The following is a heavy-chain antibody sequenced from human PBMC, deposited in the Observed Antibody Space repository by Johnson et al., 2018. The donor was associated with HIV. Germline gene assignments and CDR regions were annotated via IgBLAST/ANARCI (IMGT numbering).Heavy chain of an antibody. Sequence: QVQLLESGGGVVQPGRSLRLSCAASGFTLSSYGMHWVRQAPGKGLEWVAVISYDGSNKYDADSVKGRFTISRDTSKNTLYIQMNSLRAEDTAVYYCAKNQEVSREDAFDIWGQGTMVTVSS. V-gene: IGHV3-30*18. J-gene: IGHJ3*02. CDR3: AKNQEVSREDAFDI. CDR2: ISYDGSNK. CDR1: GFTLSSYG. D-gene: IGHD3-3*02.